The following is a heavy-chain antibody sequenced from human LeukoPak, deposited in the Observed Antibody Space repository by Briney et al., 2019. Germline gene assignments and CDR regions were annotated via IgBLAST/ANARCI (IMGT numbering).Heavy chain of an antibody. V-gene: IGHV4-31*03. D-gene: IGHD4-17*01. Sequence: SETLSFTCTVSGGSISSGGYYWSWIRQHPGKGLEWIGYIYYSGSTYYNPSLKSRVTISVDTSKNQFSLKLSSVTAADTAVYYCARDRVYGDYGGLDYWGQGTLVTVSS. CDR2: IYYSGST. J-gene: IGHJ4*02. CDR1: GGSISSGGYY. CDR3: ARDRVYGDYGGLDY.